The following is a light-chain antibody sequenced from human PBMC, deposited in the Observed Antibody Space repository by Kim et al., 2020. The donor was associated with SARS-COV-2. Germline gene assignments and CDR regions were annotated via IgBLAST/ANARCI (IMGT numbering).Light chain of an antibody. CDR3: QAWDSSIGVV. CDR1: KLGDKY. Sequence: SYELTQPPSVSVSPGQTASITCSGDKLGDKYACWYQQKPGQSPVLVIYQDSKRPSGIPERFSGSNSGNTATLTISGTQAMDEADYYCQAWDSSIGVVFGG. J-gene: IGLJ2*01. V-gene: IGLV3-1*01. CDR2: QDS.